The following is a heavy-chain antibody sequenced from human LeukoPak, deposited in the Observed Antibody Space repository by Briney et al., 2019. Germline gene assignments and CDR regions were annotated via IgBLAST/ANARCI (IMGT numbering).Heavy chain of an antibody. CDR3: ASSSIAARRLYY. J-gene: IGHJ4*02. Sequence: PGGSLRLSCAASGFTFSSYSMNWVRQAPGKGLEWVAFIRYDGSNKYYADSVKGRFTISRDNSKNTLYLQMNSLRAEDTAVYYCASSSIAARRLYYWGQGTLVTVSS. D-gene: IGHD6-6*01. CDR1: GFTFSSYS. CDR2: IRYDGSNK. V-gene: IGHV3-30*02.